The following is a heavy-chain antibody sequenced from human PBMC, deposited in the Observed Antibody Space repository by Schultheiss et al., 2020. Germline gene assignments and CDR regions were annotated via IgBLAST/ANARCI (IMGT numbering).Heavy chain of an antibody. J-gene: IGHJ4*02. CDR2: IKSKTDGGTT. CDR1: GFTFSSYA. CDR3: ARGRRWEQDY. V-gene: IGHV3-15*01. Sequence: GGSMRLSCVASGFTFSSYAMSWVRQAPGKGLEWVGRIKSKTDGGTTDYAAPVKGRFTISRDNSKNTLYLQMNSLRPEDTAVYYCARGRRWEQDYWGQGTLVTVSS. D-gene: IGHD1-26*01.